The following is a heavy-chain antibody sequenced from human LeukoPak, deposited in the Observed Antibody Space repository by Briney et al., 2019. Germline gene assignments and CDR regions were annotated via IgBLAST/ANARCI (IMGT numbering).Heavy chain of an antibody. V-gene: IGHV3-48*03. D-gene: IGHD3-9*01. CDR1: GFTFSSYE. Sequence: GGSLRPSCAASGFTFSSYEMNWVRQAPGKGLEWVSYISSSGSTIYYADSVKGRFTISRDNSKNTVYLQMNSLRADDTAVYYCAKEGGYFDWPFTFDYWGQGILVTVSS. CDR3: AKEGGYFDWPFTFDY. J-gene: IGHJ4*02. CDR2: ISSSGSTI.